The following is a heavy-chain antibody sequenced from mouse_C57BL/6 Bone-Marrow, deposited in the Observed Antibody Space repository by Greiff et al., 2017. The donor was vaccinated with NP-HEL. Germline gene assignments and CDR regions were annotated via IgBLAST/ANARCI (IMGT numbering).Heavy chain of an antibody. CDR1: GFTFSSYA. Sequence: EVQLQESGGGLVKPGGSLKLSCAASGFTFSSYAMSWVRQTPEKRLEWVATISDGGSYTYYPDNVKGRFTISRDNAKNNLYLQMSHLKSEDTAMYYCARCNWDYWYFDVWGTGTTVTVSS. J-gene: IGHJ1*03. CDR2: ISDGGSYT. V-gene: IGHV5-4*01. CDR3: ARCNWDYWYFDV. D-gene: IGHD4-1*01.